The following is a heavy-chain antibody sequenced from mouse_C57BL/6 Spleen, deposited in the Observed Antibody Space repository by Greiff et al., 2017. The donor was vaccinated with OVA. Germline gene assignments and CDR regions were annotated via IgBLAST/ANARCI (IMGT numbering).Heavy chain of an antibody. V-gene: IGHV1-66*01. CDR2: IYPGSGNT. J-gene: IGHJ3*01. Sequence: QVQLQQSGPELVKPGASVEISCKASGYSFTSYYIHWVKQRPGQGLEWIGWIYPGSGNTKYNEKFKGKATLTADTSSSTAYMQLSSLTSEDSAVYYCARDDYDEAWFAYWGQGTLVTVSA. CDR1: GYSFTSYY. D-gene: IGHD2-4*01. CDR3: ARDDYDEAWFAY.